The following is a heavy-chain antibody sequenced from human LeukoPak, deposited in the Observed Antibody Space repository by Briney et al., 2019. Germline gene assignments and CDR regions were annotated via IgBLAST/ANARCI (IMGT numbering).Heavy chain of an antibody. J-gene: IGHJ3*02. Sequence: SETLSLTCTVSGGSISSYYWSWIRQPAGKGLEWVGRIYTSGSTNYNPSLKSRVTMSVDTSKNQFSLKLSSVTAADTAVYYCAREGAFGYSSPMDIWGQGTMVTVSS. CDR3: AREGAFGYSSPMDI. V-gene: IGHV4-4*07. CDR2: IYTSGST. CDR1: GGSISSYY. D-gene: IGHD6-13*01.